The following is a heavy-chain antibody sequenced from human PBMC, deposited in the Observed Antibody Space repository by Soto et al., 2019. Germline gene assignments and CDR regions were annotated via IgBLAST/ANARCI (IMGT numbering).Heavy chain of an antibody. V-gene: IGHV4-59*01. CDR1: GGSISSYY. J-gene: IGHJ4*02. CDR3: ARAPGRDGSNSTDY. D-gene: IGHD1-1*01. Sequence: LSLIRAVSGGSISSYYWSWIRQPPGKGLEWIGYIYYSGSTNYNPSLKSRVTISVDTSKNQFSLKLSSVTAADTAVYYCARAPGRDGSNSTDYCDPGTRVSVSS. CDR2: IYYSGST.